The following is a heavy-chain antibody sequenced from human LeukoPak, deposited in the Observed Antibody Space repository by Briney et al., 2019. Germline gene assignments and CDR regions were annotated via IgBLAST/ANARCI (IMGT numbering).Heavy chain of an antibody. CDR3: ARFRGIMITFGGVTEGTIDY. CDR2: INHSGST. D-gene: IGHD3-16*01. V-gene: IGHV4-34*01. J-gene: IGHJ4*02. Sequence: PSETLSLTCAVYGGSFSGYYWSWIRQPPGKGLEWIGEINHSGSTNYNPSLKSRVTISVDTSKNQFSLKLSSVTAADTAVYYCARFRGIMITFGGVTEGTIDYWGQGTLVTVSS. CDR1: GGSFSGYY.